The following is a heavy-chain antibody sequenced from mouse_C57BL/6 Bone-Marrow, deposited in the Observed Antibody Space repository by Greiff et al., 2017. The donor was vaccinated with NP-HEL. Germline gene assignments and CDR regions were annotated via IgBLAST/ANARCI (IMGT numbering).Heavy chain of an antibody. D-gene: IGHD1-1*01. CDR2: INPNYGTT. J-gene: IGHJ4*01. Sequence: EVQLQQSGPELVKPGASVKISCKASGYSFTDYNMNWVKQSNGKSLEWIGVINPNYGTTSYNQKFKGKATLTADQSSSTAYMQLNSLTSEDSAVYYCARTVYGSVYYAMDYWGQGTSVTVSS. CDR3: ARTVYGSVYYAMDY. CDR1: GYSFTDYN. V-gene: IGHV1-39*01.